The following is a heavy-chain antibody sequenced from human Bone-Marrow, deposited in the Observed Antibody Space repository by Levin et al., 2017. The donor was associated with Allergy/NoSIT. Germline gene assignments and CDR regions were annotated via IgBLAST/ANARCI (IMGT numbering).Heavy chain of an antibody. Sequence: VASVKVSCKASGYNSTTYLITWVRQAPGQGLEWMGWISAYNGNTKYAQKFQGRLTVTTETATSTVYMELRSLRFDDTAVYYCVREGAELLWLDPWGQGTLVTVSS. D-gene: IGHD1-26*01. V-gene: IGHV1-18*01. CDR1: GYNSTTYL. CDR3: VREGAELLWLDP. J-gene: IGHJ5*02. CDR2: ISAYNGNT.